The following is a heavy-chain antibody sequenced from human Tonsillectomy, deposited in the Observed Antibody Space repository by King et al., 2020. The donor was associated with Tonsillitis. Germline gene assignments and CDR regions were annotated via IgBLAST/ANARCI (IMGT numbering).Heavy chain of an antibody. CDR3: ASGSCPVGRETYTPNHDY. Sequence: VQLVESGGGLVQPGGSLRLSCAASGFIFSNYWMSWVRQAPGKGLEWVANIKQDGSDKHYVDSVKGRFTIYRDNAKSLLYLQMDSLRAEDTAVYYCASGSCPVGRETYTPNHDYWGRGTLVTVSS. V-gene: IGHV3-7*03. CDR1: GFIFSNYW. D-gene: IGHD1-26*01. J-gene: IGHJ4*02. CDR2: IKQDGSDK.